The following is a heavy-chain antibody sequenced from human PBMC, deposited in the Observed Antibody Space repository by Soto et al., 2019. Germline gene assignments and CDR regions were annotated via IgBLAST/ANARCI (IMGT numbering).Heavy chain of an antibody. CDR1: GFTFSSYW. D-gene: IGHD3-3*01. V-gene: IGHV3-7*01. J-gene: IGHJ6*03. CDR3: AKEGEGDFWSGYYTHYYYMDV. CDR2: IKQDGSEK. Sequence: EVQLVESGGGLVQPGGSLRLSCAASGFTFSSYWMSWVRQAPGKGLEWVANIKQDGSEKYYVDSVKGRFTISRDNAKNSLYLQKNSLRAEDTGVYYCAKEGEGDFWSGYYTHYYYMDVWGKGTTVTVSS.